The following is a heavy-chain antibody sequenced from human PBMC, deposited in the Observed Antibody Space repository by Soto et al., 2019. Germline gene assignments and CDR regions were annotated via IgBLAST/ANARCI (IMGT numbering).Heavy chain of an antibody. Sequence: GPQVKVSCKASGYTFTGYYMHWVRQAPGQGLEWMGWIDPKDGETIYAQKFQGRVTMTRDTSTDTAYMELSSLRSEDTAVYYCATGLVHGNYYYYGMDVWGQGTTVTVSS. V-gene: IGHV1-69-2*01. J-gene: IGHJ6*02. CDR3: ATGLVHGNYYYYGMDV. CDR2: IDPKDGET. CDR1: GYTFTGYY. D-gene: IGHD6-19*01.